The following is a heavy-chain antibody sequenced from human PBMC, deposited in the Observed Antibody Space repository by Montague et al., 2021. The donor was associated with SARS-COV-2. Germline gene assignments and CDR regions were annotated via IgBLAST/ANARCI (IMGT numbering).Heavy chain of an antibody. D-gene: IGHD3-10*01. CDR1: GGSFSDYY. J-gene: IGHJ4*02. V-gene: IGHV4-34*01. Sequence: SETLSLTCAVYGGSFSDYYWSWIRQPPGKGLEWIGEVNYGGSTNYNPSLKSRVPLSLHTSKNQFSLKLSSVTAADTALYFCARCPYYGAGMVTASYPDYWGQGTLVTVSS. CDR2: VNYGGST. CDR3: ARCPYYGAGMVTASYPDY.